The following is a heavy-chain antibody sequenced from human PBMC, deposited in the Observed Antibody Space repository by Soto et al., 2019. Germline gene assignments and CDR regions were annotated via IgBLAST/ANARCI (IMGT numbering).Heavy chain of an antibody. CDR2: IYPGDSDT. CDR1: GYSFTSYW. V-gene: IGHV5-51*01. CDR3: ARLERITIFGVVIMRGGFDI. Sequence: GESLKISCKGSGYSFTSYWNGWVRQMPGKGLEWMGIIYPGDSDTRYSPSFQGQVTISVDKSISTAYLQWISLNASDIAMYYGARLERITIFGVVIMRGGFDIWGQGTMVTV. J-gene: IGHJ3*02. D-gene: IGHD3-3*01.